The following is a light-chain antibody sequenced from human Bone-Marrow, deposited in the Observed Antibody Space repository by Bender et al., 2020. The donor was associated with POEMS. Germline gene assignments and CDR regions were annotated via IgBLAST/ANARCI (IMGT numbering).Light chain of an antibody. CDR1: SSDIGYKY. Sequence: QSVLTQPASVSGSLGQSVTISCIGSSSDIGYKYVSWYQHHPGKAPPPLIYDVTSRPSGVSDRFSGSKSGNTASLTISGLQAEDEASYYCSSYVSSSTLSVFGGGTNLTVI. J-gene: IGLJ3*02. CDR2: DVT. CDR3: SSYVSSSTLSV. V-gene: IGLV2-14*03.